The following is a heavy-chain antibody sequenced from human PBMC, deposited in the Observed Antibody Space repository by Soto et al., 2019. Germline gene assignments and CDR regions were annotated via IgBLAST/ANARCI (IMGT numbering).Heavy chain of an antibody. CDR3: ARVIGGYDYYFDY. CDR2: IYSGGST. CDR1: GFTVSSNY. V-gene: IGHV3-66*01. D-gene: IGHD5-12*01. Sequence: PGGSLRLCCAASGFTVSSNYMSWVRQAPGKGLEWVSVIYSGGSTYYADSVKGRFTISRDNSKNTLYLQMNSLRAEDTAVYYCARVIGGYDYYFDYWGLGTLVTVSS. J-gene: IGHJ4*01.